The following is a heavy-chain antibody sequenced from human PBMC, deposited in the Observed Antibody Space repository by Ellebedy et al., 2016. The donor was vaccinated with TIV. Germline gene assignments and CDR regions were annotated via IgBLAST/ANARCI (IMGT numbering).Heavy chain of an antibody. J-gene: IGHJ3*02. CDR3: AAAAGAGDDAFDI. V-gene: IGHV3-48*01. D-gene: IGHD6-13*01. CDR2: ISSSSHTI. Sequence: GGSLRLXCAASGFTFIIYSLNWVRQAPGKGLEWVSYISSSSHTIYYADSVKGRFTISRDNAKNSLYLQMNSLRAEDTAVYYCAAAAGAGDDAFDIWGQGTMVTVSS. CDR1: GFTFIIYS.